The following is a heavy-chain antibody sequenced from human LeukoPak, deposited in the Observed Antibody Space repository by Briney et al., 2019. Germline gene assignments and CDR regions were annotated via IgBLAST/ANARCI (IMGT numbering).Heavy chain of an antibody. J-gene: IGHJ3*02. D-gene: IGHD6-19*01. Sequence: PGGSLRLSCAASGFTFSSYAMSWVRQAPGKGLEWVSAISGSGASTYYADSVKGRFTISRDNSKNTLFLQMSSLRREDTAVYYCVKQIAVAGRDRDAFDIWGQGTMVTVSS. CDR1: GFTFSSYA. CDR2: ISGSGAST. V-gene: IGHV3-23*01. CDR3: VKQIAVAGRDRDAFDI.